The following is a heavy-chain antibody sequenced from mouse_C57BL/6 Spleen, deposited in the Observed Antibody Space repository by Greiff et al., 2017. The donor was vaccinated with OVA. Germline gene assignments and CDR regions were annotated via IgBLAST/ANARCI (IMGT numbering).Heavy chain of an antibody. CDR3: ARRDYDRTY. CDR2: INPSTGGT. V-gene: IGHV1-42*01. Sequence: VQLQQSGPELVKPGASVQISCKASGYSFPGYYLNWVKQSPEKSLEWIGEINPSTGGTTYNQKFKAKATLTVDKSSSPAYMQLKSLTSEDSAVYYCARRDYDRTYWGQGTTLTVSS. CDR1: GYSFPGYY. J-gene: IGHJ2*01. D-gene: IGHD2-4*01.